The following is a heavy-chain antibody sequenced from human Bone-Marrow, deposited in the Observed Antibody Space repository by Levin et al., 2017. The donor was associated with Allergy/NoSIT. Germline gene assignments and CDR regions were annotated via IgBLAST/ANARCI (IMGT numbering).Heavy chain of an antibody. CDR3: ARGWLGWYSVDS. CDR1: GFTFTSYA. J-gene: IGHJ4*02. V-gene: IGHV3-30*04. D-gene: IGHD6-19*01. Sequence: AGGSLRLSCAASGFTFTSYAMHWVRQAPGKGLEWVALISFDGSNTYYADSVKGRFTISRDDFKNTVYLQMNSLRPEDTAIYYCARGWLGWYSVDSWGQGTLVPVSS. CDR2: ISFDGSNT.